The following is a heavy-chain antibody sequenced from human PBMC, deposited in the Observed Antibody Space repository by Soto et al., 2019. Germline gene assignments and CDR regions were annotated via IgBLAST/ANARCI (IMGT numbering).Heavy chain of an antibody. V-gene: IGHV1-69*13. CDR3: ARDHGGGDLGGWFDP. CDR1: GGTFSSYA. CDR2: IIPIFGTA. J-gene: IGHJ5*02. Sequence: SVKVSCKASGGTFSSYAISWVRQAPGQGLEWMGGIIPIFGTANYAQKFQGRVTITADESTSTAYMELSSLRSGDTAVYYCARDHGGGDLGGWFDPWGQGTLVTVSS. D-gene: IGHD2-21*02.